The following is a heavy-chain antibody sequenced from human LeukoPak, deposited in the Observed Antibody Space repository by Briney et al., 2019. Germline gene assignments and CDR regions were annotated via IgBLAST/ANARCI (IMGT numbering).Heavy chain of an antibody. D-gene: IGHD2-2*01. CDR2: IYNTWTT. J-gene: IGHJ4*02. CDR1: GGSISSDY. Sequence: SETLSLTCTVSGGSISSDYWSWIRQPPGKRLEWIGYIYNTWTTNYNPSLKSRVTISLDMPKNQFSLNLSSVTAADTAVYYCARTSQLYCLITSCYIFDSWGQGILVTVSS. V-gene: IGHV4-59*01. CDR3: ARTSQLYCLITSCYIFDS.